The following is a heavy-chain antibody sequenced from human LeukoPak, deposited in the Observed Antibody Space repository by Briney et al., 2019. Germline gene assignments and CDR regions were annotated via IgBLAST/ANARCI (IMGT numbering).Heavy chain of an antibody. J-gene: IGHJ4*02. V-gene: IGHV3-66*02. CDR3: ARSAIVPGDDY. D-gene: IGHD1-26*01. CDR2: IYSGGRT. Sequence: GGSLRLSCAATGFTVSSNYMSWGREAPGKGLEWGSVIYSGGRTYYADSVKGRFTIYRDNSKNTLYLQMNSLRAEDTAVYYCARSAIVPGDDYWGQGTLVTVSS. CDR1: GFTVSSNY.